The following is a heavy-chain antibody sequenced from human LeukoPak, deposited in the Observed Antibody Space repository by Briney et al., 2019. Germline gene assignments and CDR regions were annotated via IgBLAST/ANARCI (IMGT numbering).Heavy chain of an antibody. V-gene: IGHV4-39*07. CDR3: AKPSNYYGSATDAFDF. CDR2: IYYSGST. CDR1: GGSISSSYSY. J-gene: IGHJ3*01. D-gene: IGHD3-10*01. Sequence: SETLSLTCTVSGGSISSSYSYWGWIRQPPGKGLEWIANIYYSGSTYYNPSLKSRVTISVDTSKNHFSLKLNSVTAADTAVYYCAKPSNYYGSATDAFDFWGQGTMVTVSS.